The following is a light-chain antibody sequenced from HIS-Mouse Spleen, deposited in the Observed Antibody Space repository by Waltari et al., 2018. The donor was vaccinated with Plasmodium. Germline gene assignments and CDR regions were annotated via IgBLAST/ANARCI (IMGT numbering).Light chain of an antibody. CDR3: QQLNSYPLFT. CDR2: AAS. Sequence: DIQLTQSPSFLSASVGDRVTITCRAIQGISSYLAWYQQKPGKAPKLLIYAASTLQSGVPSRLSGSGSGTEFTLTISSLQPEDFATYYCQQLNSYPLFTFGPGTKVDIK. V-gene: IGKV1-9*01. CDR1: QGISSY. J-gene: IGKJ3*01.